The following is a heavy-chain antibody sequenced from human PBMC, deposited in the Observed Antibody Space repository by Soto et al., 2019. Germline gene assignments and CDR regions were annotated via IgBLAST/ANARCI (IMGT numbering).Heavy chain of an antibody. Sequence: GGSLRLSCAASGFTFDDYAMHWVRQAPGKGLEWVSGISWNSGSIGYADSVKGRFTISRDNAKNSLYLQMNSLRAEDTALYYCAKVLLWFGATNYYYYYGMDVWGQGTTVTVSS. CDR3: AKVLLWFGATNYYYYYGMDV. D-gene: IGHD3-10*01. J-gene: IGHJ6*02. CDR1: GFTFDDYA. V-gene: IGHV3-9*01. CDR2: ISWNSGSI.